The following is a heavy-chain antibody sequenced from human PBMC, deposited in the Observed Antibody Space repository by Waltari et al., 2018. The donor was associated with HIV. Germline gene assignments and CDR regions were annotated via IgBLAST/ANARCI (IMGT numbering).Heavy chain of an antibody. D-gene: IGHD3-10*01. CDR1: SGSITSGNYY. V-gene: IGHV4-61*02. CDR2: VYTRGST. CDR3: ARALDYYESGSFPLWFFDV. Sequence: QVQLQESGPGLVKPSQTLSLTCTVSSGSITSGNYYWSWIRQPAGKGLEWIGRVYTRGSTNYNPSLKNRVTISIDTSRNQFSLRLSSVAAADTAVYYCARALDYYESGSFPLWFFDVWGRGTLVTVSS. J-gene: IGHJ2*01.